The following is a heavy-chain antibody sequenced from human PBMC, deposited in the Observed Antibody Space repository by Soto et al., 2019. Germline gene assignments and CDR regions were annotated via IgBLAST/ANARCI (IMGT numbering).Heavy chain of an antibody. CDR3: ANGPLNDCFGGSWHFDH. Sequence: PGGSLRLSCAASGFTFSNYGMHWVRQAPGKGLEWVAVIWYDGNNKYYADSVKGRFTISRDNVEYALFHKLNNVRGDDTAVYFCANGPLNDCFGGSWHFDHWGQGVLVTVSS. CDR2: IWYDGNNK. CDR1: GFTFSNYG. J-gene: IGHJ4*02. V-gene: IGHV3-33*06. D-gene: IGHD2-15*01.